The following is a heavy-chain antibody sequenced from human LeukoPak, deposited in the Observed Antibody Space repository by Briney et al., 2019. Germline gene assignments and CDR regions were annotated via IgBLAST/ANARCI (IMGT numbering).Heavy chain of an antibody. CDR3: AAYDLWSGYSPVY. CDR1: GFTFSSYS. CDR2: ISGSGGST. V-gene: IGHV3-23*01. J-gene: IGHJ4*02. D-gene: IGHD3-3*01. Sequence: GGSLRLSCAASGFTFSSYSMNWDRQAPGQGLEWVSAISGSGGSTYYADSVKGRFTISRDNSKNTLYLQMNSLRAEDTAVYYCAAYDLWSGYSPVYWGQGTLVTVSS.